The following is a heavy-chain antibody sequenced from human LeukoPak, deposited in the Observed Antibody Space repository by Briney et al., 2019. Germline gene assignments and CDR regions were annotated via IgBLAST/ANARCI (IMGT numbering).Heavy chain of an antibody. CDR3: ARGYCSSTSCRNWFDP. CDR1: GGSFSGYY. J-gene: IGHJ5*02. CDR2: INHSGST. Sequence: SETLSLTCAVYGGSFSGYYWSWIRQPPGKGLERIGEINHSGSTNYNPSLKSRVTISVDTSKNQFSLKLSSVTAADTAVYYCARGYCSSTSCRNWFDPWGQGTLVTVSS. D-gene: IGHD2-2*01. V-gene: IGHV4-34*01.